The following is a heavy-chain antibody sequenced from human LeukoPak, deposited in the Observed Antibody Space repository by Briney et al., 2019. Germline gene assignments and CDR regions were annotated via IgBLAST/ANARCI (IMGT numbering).Heavy chain of an antibody. D-gene: IGHD4-17*01. Sequence: GGSLRLSCTASLFTFSDYWMNWVRQAPGKGLEWVANIKQDGSVEKYVDSVKGRFTISRDNAKNSLYLQMNSLRAEDTAIYYCAGGTGWVTTDWGQGTLVTVSS. CDR1: LFTFSDYW. CDR2: IKQDGSVE. J-gene: IGHJ4*02. CDR3: AGGTGWVTTD. V-gene: IGHV3-7*01.